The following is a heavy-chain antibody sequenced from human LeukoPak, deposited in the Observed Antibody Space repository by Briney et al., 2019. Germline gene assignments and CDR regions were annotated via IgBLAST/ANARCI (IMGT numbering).Heavy chain of an antibody. CDR3: ARGGPVKSIYDPHWYDP. V-gene: IGHV3-74*01. CDR1: GFTFSSYW. CDR2: INSDGSRT. J-gene: IGHJ5*02. D-gene: IGHD5/OR15-5a*01. Sequence: PGGSLRLSCAASGFTFSSYWLQWLRQTPGKGLAWVSRINSDGSRTNYADSVKGRFTSSRDNAKYTLYLQMNSLRVEDTAVYFCARGGPVKSIYDPHWYDPWGQGTLVTVSS.